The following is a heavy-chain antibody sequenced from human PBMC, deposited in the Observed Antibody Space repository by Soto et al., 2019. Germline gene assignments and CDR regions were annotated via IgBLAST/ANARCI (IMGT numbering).Heavy chain of an antibody. V-gene: IGHV3-21*01. J-gene: IGHJ4*02. CDR1: GFTFSSYS. D-gene: IGHD3-16*01. CDR3: ARDHTSPDY. Sequence: AGRSLRLSCAASGFTFSSYSMNWVRQAPGKGLEWVSSISSSSSYIYYADSVKGRFTISRDNAKNSLYLQMDSLRAEDTAVYYCARDHTSPDYWGQGTLVTVSS. CDR2: ISSSSSYI.